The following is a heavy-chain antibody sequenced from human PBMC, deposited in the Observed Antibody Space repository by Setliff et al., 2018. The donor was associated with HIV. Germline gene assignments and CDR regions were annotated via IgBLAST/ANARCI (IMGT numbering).Heavy chain of an antibody. D-gene: IGHD1-7*01. CDR1: GFSFSSHD. J-gene: IGHJ3*02. CDR2: ITTDGSVK. V-gene: IGHV3-48*03. Sequence: PGGSLRLSCAASGFSFSSHDMNWVRQAPGKGLEWISYITTDGSVKYYADSVKGRFTISRDNTARSLYLQMNSLKVDDTAVYYCWTGTMFDAFDIWGQGTTVTVSS. CDR3: WTGTMFDAFDI.